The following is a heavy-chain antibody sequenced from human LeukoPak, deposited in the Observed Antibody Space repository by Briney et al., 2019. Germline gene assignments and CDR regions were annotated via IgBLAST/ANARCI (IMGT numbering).Heavy chain of an antibody. Sequence: SETLSLTCTVSSGSIRSSSYYWGWIRQPPGKGLERIGSIFYSGSTYYNPSLKSRVTMSVDTSKNQFSLKLSSVTAADTAVYYCATANFYFQYWGQGTLVTVSS. CDR1: SGSIRSSSYY. J-gene: IGHJ1*01. CDR2: IFYSGST. CDR3: ATANFYFQY. V-gene: IGHV4-39*01. D-gene: IGHD2-8*01.